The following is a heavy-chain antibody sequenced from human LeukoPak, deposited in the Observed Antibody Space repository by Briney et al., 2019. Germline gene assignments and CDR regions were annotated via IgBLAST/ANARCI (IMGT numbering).Heavy chain of an antibody. CDR1: GGSISSYY. J-gene: IGHJ3*02. D-gene: IGHD3-22*01. CDR2: IYTSGST. CDR3: ARRRPDSSGYYYLNDAFDI. Sequence: SETLSLTCTVSGGSISSYYWSWIRQPAGKGLEWIGRIYTSGSTNYNPSLKSRVTMSVDTSKNQFSLKLSSVTAADTAVYYCARRRPDSSGYYYLNDAFDIWGQGTMVTVSS. V-gene: IGHV4-4*07.